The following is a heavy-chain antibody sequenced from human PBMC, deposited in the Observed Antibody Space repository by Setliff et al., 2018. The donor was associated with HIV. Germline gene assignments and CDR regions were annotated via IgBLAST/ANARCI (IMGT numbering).Heavy chain of an antibody. D-gene: IGHD6-19*01. CDR1: GYSISSGYY. CDR3: ARRPAGAVAGGYGMDV. V-gene: IGHV4-38-2*01. CDR2: VYTSGST. J-gene: IGHJ6*02. Sequence: SETLSLTCAVSGYSISSGYYWSWIRQPAGKGLEWIGRVYTSGSTYYNPSLKSRVTISVDTSKNQFSLKLSSVTAADTAVYYCARRPAGAVAGGYGMDVWGQGTTVTVSS.